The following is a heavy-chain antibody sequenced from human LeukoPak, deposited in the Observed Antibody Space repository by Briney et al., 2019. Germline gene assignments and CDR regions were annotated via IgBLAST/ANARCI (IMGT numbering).Heavy chain of an antibody. CDR1: GFSVGNNY. CDR3: VRDPHNSGSGRYFED. CDR2: FYSGGTI. D-gene: IGHD3-10*01. V-gene: IGHV3-66*01. J-gene: IGHJ4*02. Sequence: PGGSLRLSCAASGFSVGNNYMSWVRQAPGKGLEWVSVFYSGGTIRYADSVRDRIIISRDVSKNMLYLQMNSLRVEDTAVYYCVRDPHNSGSGRYFEDWGRGSLVTVSP.